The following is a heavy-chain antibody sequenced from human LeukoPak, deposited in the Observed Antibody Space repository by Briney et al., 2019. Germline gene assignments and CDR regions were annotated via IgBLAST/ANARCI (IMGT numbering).Heavy chain of an antibody. CDR3: ARHNDFWSGYDY. D-gene: IGHD3-3*01. CDR1: GFTFSSYG. J-gene: IGHJ4*02. CDR2: ISYDGSNK. V-gene: IGHV3-30*03. Sequence: GGSLRLSCAASGFTFSSYGMHWVRQAPGKGLEWVAVISYDGSNKYYADSVKGRFTISRDNSKNTLYLQMNSLRAEDTAVYYCARHNDFWSGYDYWGQGTLVTVSS.